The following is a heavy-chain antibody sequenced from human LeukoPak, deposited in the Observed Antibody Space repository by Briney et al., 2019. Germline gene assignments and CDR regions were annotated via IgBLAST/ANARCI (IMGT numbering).Heavy chain of an antibody. J-gene: IGHJ4*02. D-gene: IGHD5-12*01. CDR2: ISYDGSNK. CDR1: GFTFSSYG. CDR3: AKALYSPYSGYAIDY. V-gene: IGHV3-30*18. Sequence: GRSLRLSCAASGFTFSSYGMHWVRQAPGKGLEWVAVISYDGSNKYYADSVKGRFTISRDNSKNTLYLQMNSLRAEDTAVYYCAKALYSPYSGYAIDYWGQGTLVTVSS.